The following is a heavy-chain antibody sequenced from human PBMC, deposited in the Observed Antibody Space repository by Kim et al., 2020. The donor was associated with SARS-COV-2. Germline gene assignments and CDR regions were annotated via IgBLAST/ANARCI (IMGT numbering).Heavy chain of an antibody. V-gene: IGHV4-34*01. D-gene: IGHD3-10*01. CDR1: GGSFSGYY. CDR2: INHSGST. Sequence: SETLSLTCAVYGGSFSGYYWSWIRQPPGKGLEWIGEINHSGSTNYNPSLKSRVTISVDTSKNQFSLKLSSVTAADTAVYYCARGPGSGSYYSLDYWGQGT. CDR3: ARGPGSGSYYSLDY. J-gene: IGHJ4*02.